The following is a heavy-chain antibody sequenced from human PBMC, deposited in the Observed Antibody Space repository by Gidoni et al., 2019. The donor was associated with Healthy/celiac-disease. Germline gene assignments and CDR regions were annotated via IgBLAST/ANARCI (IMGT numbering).Heavy chain of an antibody. Sequence: QVQLVESGGGVVQPGRSLRLSCAASGFTFSSYGMHWVRQAPGKGLEWVAVISYDGSNKYYADSGKGRFTISRDNSKNTRYLQMNSLRAEDTAVYYCAKEGPSITMNSWGQGTLVTVSS. D-gene: IGHD3-22*01. CDR3: AKEGPSITMNS. J-gene: IGHJ4*02. CDR2: ISYDGSNK. CDR1: GFTFSSYG. V-gene: IGHV3-30*18.